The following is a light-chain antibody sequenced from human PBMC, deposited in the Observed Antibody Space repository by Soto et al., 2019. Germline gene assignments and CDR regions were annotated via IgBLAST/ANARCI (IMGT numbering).Light chain of an antibody. Sequence: EIVLTQSPGTLSLSPGERATLSCGASQSVSSSYLAWYQQKPGQAPRLLIYDTSTRATGVPARFSGSRSGTEFTLTINSLQSEDFAVYYCQQYDNWPRTFGQGTKV. CDR1: QSVSSSY. J-gene: IGKJ1*01. CDR3: QQYDNWPRT. CDR2: DTS. V-gene: IGKV3-15*01.